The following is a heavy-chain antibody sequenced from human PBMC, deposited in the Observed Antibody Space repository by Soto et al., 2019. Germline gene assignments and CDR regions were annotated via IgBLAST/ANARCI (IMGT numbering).Heavy chain of an antibody. D-gene: IGHD6-13*01. J-gene: IGHJ4*02. V-gene: IGHV3-23*01. CDR1: GFTFSSYA. CDR3: ARRGSSWFYFDY. CDR2: ISGSGGST. Sequence: PGGSLRLSCAASGFTFSSYAMSWVRQAPGKGLEWVSAISGSGGSTYYADSVKGRFTISRDNSKNTLYLQMNSLRAEDTAVYYCARRGSSWFYFDYWGQGTMVTVSS.